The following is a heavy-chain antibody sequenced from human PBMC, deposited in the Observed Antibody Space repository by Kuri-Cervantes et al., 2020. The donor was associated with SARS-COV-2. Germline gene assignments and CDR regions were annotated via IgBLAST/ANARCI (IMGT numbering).Heavy chain of an antibody. D-gene: IGHD6-13*01. Sequence: GSLRLSCNVSGGSISSRSYYWDWIRQPPGRGLEWIGSIFYSGRPSGTTYYNPSLKSRVTISVDTSKNQFSLKLSSVTAADTAVYYCARATGYSSSWTNRGYYYYGMDVWGQGTTVTVSS. V-gene: IGHV4-39*07. CDR2: IFYSGRPSGTT. CDR1: GGSISSRSYY. J-gene: IGHJ6*02. CDR3: ARATGYSSSWTNRGYYYYGMDV.